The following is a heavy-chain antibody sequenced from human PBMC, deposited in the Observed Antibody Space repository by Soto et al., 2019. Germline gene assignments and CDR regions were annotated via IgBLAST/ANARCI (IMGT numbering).Heavy chain of an antibody. V-gene: IGHV3-33*01. CDR3: ARGARGAGNYSYDYYGMAV. J-gene: IGHJ6*01. CDR2: LWYDGSNK. D-gene: IGHD3-10*01. CDR1: GFTFSICG. Sequence: QVQLVESGGGVVHPGRSLRLSCAASGFTFSICGMHWVRQAPGQGLAWVAVLWYDGSNKYYADSVKGRFTISRDNSKNTLFLQMNSLRAEDRAVYYCARGARGAGNYSYDYYGMAVWGQGSTVTVSS.